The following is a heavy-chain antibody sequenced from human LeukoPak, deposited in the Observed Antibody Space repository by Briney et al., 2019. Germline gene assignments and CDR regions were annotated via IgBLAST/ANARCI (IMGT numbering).Heavy chain of an antibody. V-gene: IGHV4-34*01. CDR3: ARAAGLSLGYCSGGSCYRRECDY. J-gene: IGHJ4*02. D-gene: IGHD2-15*01. Sequence: SETLSLTCAVYGGSFSGYYWSWIRQPPGKGLEWIGEINHSGSTNYNQSLKSRVTISVDTSKNQFSLKLSSVTAADTAVYYCARAAGLSLGYCSGGSCYRRECDYRGQGTLVTVSS. CDR2: INHSGST. CDR1: GGSFSGYY.